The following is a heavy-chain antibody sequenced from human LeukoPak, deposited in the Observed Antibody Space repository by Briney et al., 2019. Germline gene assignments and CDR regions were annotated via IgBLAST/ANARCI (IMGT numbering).Heavy chain of an antibody. J-gene: IGHJ4*02. V-gene: IGHV4-59*12. CDR2: ISYSGST. D-gene: IGHD6-6*01. CDR3: ARGGSRSYTSSTLDY. CDR1: GGSITVYY. Sequence: PSETLSLTCSVSGGSITVYYWNWIRQSPGKGLEWIGSISYSGSTNYNPSLKSRVTISIDTSKNRLSLKVSSVIAADTAMYYCARGGSRSYTSSTLDYWGQGTLVTVSS.